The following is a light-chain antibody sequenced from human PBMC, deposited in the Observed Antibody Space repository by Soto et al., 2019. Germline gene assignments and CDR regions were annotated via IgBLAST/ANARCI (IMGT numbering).Light chain of an antibody. CDR3: SSYTTSSTLV. Sequence: QSALTQPASVSGSPGQSITISCTGTSSDIGGYNFVSWYQQHPGKAPKLMIYDVTNRPPGLSDRFSGSKSGNMASLTISGLQAEDEANYYCSSYTTSSTLVFGGGTQLTVL. CDR2: DVT. V-gene: IGLV2-14*03. J-gene: IGLJ3*02. CDR1: SSDIGGYNF.